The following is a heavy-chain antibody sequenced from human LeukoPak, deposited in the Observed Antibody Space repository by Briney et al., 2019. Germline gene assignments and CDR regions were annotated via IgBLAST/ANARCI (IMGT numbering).Heavy chain of an antibody. CDR1: GGSISSYY. D-gene: IGHD6-13*01. CDR3: ARTGSSWYKYFDY. CDR2: IYYSGST. Sequence: SETLSLTCTVSGGSISSYYWSWIRQPPGKGLEWIGYIYYSGSTNYNPSLKSRVTISVYTSKNQFSLKLSSVTAADTAVYYCARTGSSWYKYFDYWGQGTLVTVSS. V-gene: IGHV4-59*01. J-gene: IGHJ4*02.